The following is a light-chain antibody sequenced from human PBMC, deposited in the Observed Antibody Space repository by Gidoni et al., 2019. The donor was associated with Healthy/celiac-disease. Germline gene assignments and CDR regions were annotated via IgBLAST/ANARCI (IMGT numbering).Light chain of an antibody. CDR1: QSVSSN. CDR3: QQYNNWPPVT. CDR2: GAS. V-gene: IGKV3-15*01. J-gene: IGKJ3*01. Sequence: EIVMTPSPATLSVSPGERATLSCRASQSVSSNLAWYQQKPGQAPRLLIYGASTRATGIPARWSGSGAGTEVTITISSMKSEDFAGYYCQQYNNWPPVTFGPGNKVDIK.